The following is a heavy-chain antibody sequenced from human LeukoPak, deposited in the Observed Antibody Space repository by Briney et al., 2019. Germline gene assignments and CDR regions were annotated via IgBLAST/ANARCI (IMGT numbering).Heavy chain of an antibody. CDR1: GYSISSGYY. CDR3: ARESTIFGVVITGRYFDY. Sequence: PSETQSLTCAVSGYSISSGYYWGWIRQPPGKGLEWIGSIYQSGSTYYNPSLKSRVTISVDTSKNQFSLKLSSVTAADTAVYYCARESTIFGVVITGRYFDYWGQGTLVTVSS. D-gene: IGHD3-3*01. J-gene: IGHJ4*02. CDR2: IYQSGST. V-gene: IGHV4-38-2*01.